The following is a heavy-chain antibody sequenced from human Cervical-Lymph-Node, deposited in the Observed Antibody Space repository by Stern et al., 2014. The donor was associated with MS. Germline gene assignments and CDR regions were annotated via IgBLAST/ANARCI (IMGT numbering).Heavy chain of an antibody. CDR3: ARRGSSTFDY. J-gene: IGHJ4*02. CDR1: GGSISSSSYY. Sequence: QVQLQESGPGLVKPSETLSLTCTVSGGSISSSSYYWGWIRQPPGKGLEWIGSIYYSGSTYYNPSLKSRVTISVDTSQNQFSLKRSSVTAADTAVYYCARRGSSTFDYWGQGTLVTVSS. D-gene: IGHD6-13*01. CDR2: IYYSGST. V-gene: IGHV4-39*01.